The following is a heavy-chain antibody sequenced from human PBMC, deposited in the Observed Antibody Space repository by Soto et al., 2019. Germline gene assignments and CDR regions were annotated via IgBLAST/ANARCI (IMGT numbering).Heavy chain of an antibody. CDR3: AREGGFDWFYP. CDR1: GFTFSVYW. CDR2: IKFDGTGI. V-gene: IGHV3-7*01. J-gene: IGHJ5*02. Sequence: EVQVVESGGKLVQPGGSLRLSCVASGFTFSVYWMSWVRQAPGEGLEWVARIKFDGTGIQYADFVKGRFTISRDNAKNSVYLQMNSLRVEDTAIYYCAREGGFDWFYPWGQGTLVTVSS.